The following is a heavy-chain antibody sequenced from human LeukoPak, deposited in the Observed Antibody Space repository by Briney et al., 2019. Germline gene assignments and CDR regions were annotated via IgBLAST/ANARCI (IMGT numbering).Heavy chain of an antibody. CDR3: ARALGDYQLLDY. Sequence: ASVKVSCKTAGYTFTGYYMHWVREAPGQELEWMGWINPNSGGTNYAQKFQGRVTMTRDTSISTAYMELSRLRSDDTAVYYCARALGDYQLLDYWGQGTLVTVSS. V-gene: IGHV1-2*02. J-gene: IGHJ4*02. CDR2: INPNSGGT. D-gene: IGHD2-2*01. CDR1: GYTFTGYY.